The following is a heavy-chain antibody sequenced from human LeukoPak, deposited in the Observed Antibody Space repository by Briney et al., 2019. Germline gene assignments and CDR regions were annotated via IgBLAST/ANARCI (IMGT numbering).Heavy chain of an antibody. V-gene: IGHV1-18*01. CDR3: ARDPRRYCSSTSCYGYSDY. CDR1: GYTFTSYG. Sequence: ASVKVSCKASGYTFTSYGISWVRQAPGQGLEWMGWISASNGNTNYAQKLQGRVTMTTDTSTSTAYMELRSLRSDDTAVYYCARDPRRYCSSTSCYGYSDYWGQGTLVTVSS. J-gene: IGHJ4*02. CDR2: ISASNGNT. D-gene: IGHD2-2*01.